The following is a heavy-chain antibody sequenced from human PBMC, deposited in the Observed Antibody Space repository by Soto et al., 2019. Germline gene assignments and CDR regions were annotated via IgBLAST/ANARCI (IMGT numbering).Heavy chain of an antibody. CDR1: GGTFSSYA. CDR2: IIPIFGTA. Sequence: QVQLVQSGAEVKKPGSSVKVSCKASGGTFSSYAISWVRQAPGPGLEWMGGIIPIFGTANYAQKFQGRVTITADDSTSTAYMELSSLRSEYTAVYYCASGSEDMATIQYYYYGMDVWGQGTTVTVSS. V-gene: IGHV1-69*01. CDR3: ASGSEDMATIQYYYYGMDV. D-gene: IGHD5-12*01. J-gene: IGHJ6*02.